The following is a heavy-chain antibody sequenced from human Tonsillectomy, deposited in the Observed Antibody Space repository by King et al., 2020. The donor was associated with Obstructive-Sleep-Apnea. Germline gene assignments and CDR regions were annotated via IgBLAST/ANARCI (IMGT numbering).Heavy chain of an antibody. CDR2: ITSDESST. CDR3: ARRYYDRSGYYGNRHIDY. J-gene: IGHJ4*02. V-gene: IGHV3-74*01. Sequence: VQLVESGGGLVQPGGSLRLSCAASGFTFSTYWMHWVRQAPGKGLVWVSRITSDESSTTYADSVKGRFTISRDNAKNTLYLQMNSLRAEDTAVYYCARRYYDRSGYYGNRHIDYWGQGTLVTVSS. D-gene: IGHD3-22*01. CDR1: GFTFSTYW.